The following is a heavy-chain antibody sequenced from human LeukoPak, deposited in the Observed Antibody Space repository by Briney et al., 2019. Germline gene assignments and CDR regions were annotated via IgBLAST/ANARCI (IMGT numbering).Heavy chain of an antibody. CDR3: AKEGYCSGGSCYSGWFDP. Sequence: GGSLRLSCAASGFTFSSYATSWVRQAPGKGLEWVSAISGSGGSTYYADSVKGRFTISRDNSKNTLYLQMNSLRAEDTAVYYCAKEGYCSGGSCYSGWFDPWGQGTLVTVSS. CDR2: ISGSGGST. CDR1: GFTFSSYA. J-gene: IGHJ5*02. D-gene: IGHD2-15*01. V-gene: IGHV3-23*01.